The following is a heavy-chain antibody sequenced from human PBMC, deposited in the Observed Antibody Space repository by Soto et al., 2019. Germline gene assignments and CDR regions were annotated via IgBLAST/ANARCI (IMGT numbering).Heavy chain of an antibody. Sequence: RGEYLKISCKAIGYTFTNNWIGWVRQTPGKGLEWMGIIFPGDSDTRYNASLEGQVTVSADESISTAYLQWKTLKASDNAMYYCVRPNLWALTHFDCWGQGTLVAVSS. CDR1: GYTFTNNW. CDR3: VRPNLWALTHFDC. D-gene: IGHD2-21*01. CDR2: IFPGDSDT. J-gene: IGHJ4*02. V-gene: IGHV5-51*01.